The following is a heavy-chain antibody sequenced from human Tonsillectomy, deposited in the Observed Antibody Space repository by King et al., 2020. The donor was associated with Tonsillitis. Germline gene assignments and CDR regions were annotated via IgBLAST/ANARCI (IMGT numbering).Heavy chain of an antibody. V-gene: IGHV1-18*01. D-gene: IGHD5-24*01. CDR1: GYSFTSYA. Sequence: VQLVESGAEVKKPGASVRVSCKASGYSFTSYAIVWVRQAPGQGLEWMGWISGYNEKTNYAQNLQGRVTMTTDTSTSTAYMELRSLRSDDTAVYYCARDPTMPTNNWFDPWGQGTLVTVSS. J-gene: IGHJ5*02. CDR2: ISGYNEKT. CDR3: ARDPTMPTNNWFDP.